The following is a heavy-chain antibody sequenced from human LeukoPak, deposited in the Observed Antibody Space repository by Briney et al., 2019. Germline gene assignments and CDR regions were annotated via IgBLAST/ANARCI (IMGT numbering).Heavy chain of an antibody. CDR2: INPSGGST. CDR3: ARSITMIVGPLLDY. CDR1: GYTFTSYY. V-gene: IGHV1-46*01. J-gene: IGHJ4*02. Sequence: ASVTVSCTTSGYTFTSYYMHWVRQAPGQGLEWMGIINPSGGSTSYAQKFQGRVTMTRDTSTSTVYMELSSLRSEDTAVYYCARSITMIVGPLLDYWGQGTLVTVSS. D-gene: IGHD3-22*01.